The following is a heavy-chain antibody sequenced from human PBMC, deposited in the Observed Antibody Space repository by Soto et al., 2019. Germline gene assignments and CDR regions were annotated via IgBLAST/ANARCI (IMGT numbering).Heavy chain of an antibody. D-gene: IGHD3-22*01. V-gene: IGHV4-39*01. CDR1: GGSISSSSYY. CDR2: IYYSGST. J-gene: IGHJ6*02. CDR3: AGQTADSSGYYSADV. Sequence: SETLSLTCTVSGGSISSSSYYWGWIRQPPGKGLEWIGSIYYSGSTYYNPSLKSRVTISVDTSKNQFSLKLSSVTAADTAVYYCAGQTADSSGYYSADVWGQGTTVTVSS.